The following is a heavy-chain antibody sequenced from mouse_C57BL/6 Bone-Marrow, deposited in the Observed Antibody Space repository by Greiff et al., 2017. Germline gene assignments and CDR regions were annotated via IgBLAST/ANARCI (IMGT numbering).Heavy chain of an antibody. Sequence: QVQLQQSGAELARPGASVKLSCKASGYTFTSYGISWVKQRTGQGLEWIGEIYPRSGNNYYNEKLKGKATLTADKSYSTAYMELRILTSEDSAVYFCARLHYYGSRRWFAYWGQGTLVTVSA. CDR2: IYPRSGNN. CDR1: GYTFTSYG. CDR3: ARLHYYGSRRWFAY. V-gene: IGHV1-81*01. D-gene: IGHD1-1*01. J-gene: IGHJ3*01.